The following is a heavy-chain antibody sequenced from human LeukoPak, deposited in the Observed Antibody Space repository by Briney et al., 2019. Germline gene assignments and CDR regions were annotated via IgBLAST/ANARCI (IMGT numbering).Heavy chain of an antibody. J-gene: IGHJ4*02. V-gene: IGHV5-10-1*01. CDR2: IDPSDSYN. CDR3: TTLYFRAPWELPFGY. CDR1: GYTFTSYW. D-gene: IGHD1-26*01. Sequence: GESLKISCKCSGYTFTSYWIYWVREMPGKGLGWMGRIDPSDSYNKYSPSFQGHIIISDDNSISTAYLQWSSLKASDTAMYYCTTLYFRAPWELPFGYWGQGALVTVSS.